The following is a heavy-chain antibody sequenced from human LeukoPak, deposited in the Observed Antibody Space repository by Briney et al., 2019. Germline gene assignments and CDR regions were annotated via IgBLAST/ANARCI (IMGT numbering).Heavy chain of an antibody. D-gene: IGHD6-13*01. CDR2: ISAYNGNT. V-gene: IGHV1-18*01. CDR1: GYTFTSYG. J-gene: IGHJ6*02. Sequence: GASVKVSCKASGYTFTSYGISWVRQAPGQGLEWMGWISAYNGNTNYAQKLQGRVTMTTDTSTSTAYMELRSLRSDDTAVYYCAREYSSSWQYYYYYGMDVWGQGTTVTVSS. CDR3: AREYSSSWQYYYYYGMDV.